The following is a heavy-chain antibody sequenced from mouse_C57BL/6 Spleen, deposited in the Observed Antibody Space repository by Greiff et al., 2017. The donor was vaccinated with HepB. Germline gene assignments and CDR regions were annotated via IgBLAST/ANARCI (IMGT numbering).Heavy chain of an antibody. J-gene: IGHJ4*01. V-gene: IGHV1-53*01. CDR1: GYTFTSYW. Sequence: ASGYTFTSYWMHWVKQRPGQGLEWIGNINPSNGGTNYNEKFKSKATLTVDKSSSTAYMQLSSLTSEDSAVYYCARGGKGDYYAMDYWGQGTSVTVSS. CDR3: ARGGKGDYYAMDY. CDR2: INPSNGGT. D-gene: IGHD1-1*02.